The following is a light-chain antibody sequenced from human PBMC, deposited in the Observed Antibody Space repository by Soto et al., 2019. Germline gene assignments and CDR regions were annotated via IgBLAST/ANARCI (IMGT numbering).Light chain of an antibody. J-gene: IGKJ4*01. CDR2: GAS. Sequence: EVVMTQSPATLSASPGERATLSCRASQTISSNVAWYQQKPGQAPRLLIYGASTRATGIPARFSGSGSGTEFTLTISSLQSEDFAVYYCQQYNDWPPLTFGGGTKVELK. CDR1: QTISSN. CDR3: QQYNDWPPLT. V-gene: IGKV3-15*01.